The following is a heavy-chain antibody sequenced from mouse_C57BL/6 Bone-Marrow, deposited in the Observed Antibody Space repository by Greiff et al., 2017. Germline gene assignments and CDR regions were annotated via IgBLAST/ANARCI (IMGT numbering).Heavy chain of an antibody. CDR1: GYTFTSYW. D-gene: IGHD1-1*01. CDR3: ARKDYGSSYLFAY. J-gene: IGHJ3*01. V-gene: IGHV1-64*01. CDR2: IHPNSGST. Sequence: VQLQQPGAELVKPGASVKLSCKASGYTFTSYWMHWVKQRPGQGLEWIGMIHPNSGSTNYNEKFKSKATLTVDKSSSTAYMQLSSLTSEDSAVYDCARKDYGSSYLFAYWGQGTLVTVSA.